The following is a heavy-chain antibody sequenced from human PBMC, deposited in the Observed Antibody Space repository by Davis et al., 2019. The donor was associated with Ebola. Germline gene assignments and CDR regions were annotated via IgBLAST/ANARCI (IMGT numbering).Heavy chain of an antibody. D-gene: IGHD4-11*01. CDR3: ATTPRYSNYGGYFDN. Sequence: SETLSLTCTVSGDSMSKYYFNWIRQPPGRGLEWIGNMYYSGTTNRNPSLMSRVTISGDMSRNQFSLTLNSVTAADTAMYYCATTPRYSNYGGYFDNWGQGNLVTVSS. CDR2: MYYSGTT. J-gene: IGHJ4*02. CDR1: GDSMSKYY. V-gene: IGHV4-59*03.